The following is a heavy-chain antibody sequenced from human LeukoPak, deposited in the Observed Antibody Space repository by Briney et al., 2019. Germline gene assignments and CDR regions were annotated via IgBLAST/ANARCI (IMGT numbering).Heavy chain of an antibody. CDR2: IYWNNEK. Sequence: SGPTLVKPTQTLTLTCNFSGFSLSTFGVGVGWIRQPPGKALEWLALIYWNNEKRYSPSLKSRLTTTKDTSKNQVVLTMTNMDPVDTATYYCAHSSLVAGGPDLGYWGQGILVTVSS. D-gene: IGHD6-13*01. J-gene: IGHJ4*02. CDR3: AHSSLVAGGPDLGY. V-gene: IGHV2-5*01. CDR1: GFSLSTFGVG.